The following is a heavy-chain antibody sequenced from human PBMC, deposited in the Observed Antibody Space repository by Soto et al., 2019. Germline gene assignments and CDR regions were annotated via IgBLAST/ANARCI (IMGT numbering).Heavy chain of an antibody. V-gene: IGHV3-73*01. J-gene: IGHJ4*02. Sequence: PGGSLRLSCAASGFTFSGSAMHWVRQASGKGLEWVGRIRSKPNSYATAYAASVKGRFTISRDDSKNTAYLQMNSLKTEDTAVYYCTAFKFELEPRFDYWGQGTLVTVS. D-gene: IGHD1-1*01. CDR1: GFTFSGSA. CDR3: TAFKFELEPRFDY. CDR2: IRSKPNSYAT.